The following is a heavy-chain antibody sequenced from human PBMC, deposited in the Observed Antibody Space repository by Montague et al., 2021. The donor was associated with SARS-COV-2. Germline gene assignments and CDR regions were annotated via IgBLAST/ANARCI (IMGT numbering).Heavy chain of an antibody. CDR2: SSGSDGGT. D-gene: IGHD3-10*01. CDR1: GFTFSNSA. J-gene: IGHJ6*02. V-gene: IGHV3-23*01. CDR3: AKDSYYYGLGYGMDV. Sequence: SLRLSCAASGFTFSNSAMNWVRQAPGKGLEWVSGSSGSDGGTHYXDSXKGWFTISRDNSKNVLYLQMNSLRAEDTALYYCAKDSYYYGLGYGMDVWGQGTTVTVSS.